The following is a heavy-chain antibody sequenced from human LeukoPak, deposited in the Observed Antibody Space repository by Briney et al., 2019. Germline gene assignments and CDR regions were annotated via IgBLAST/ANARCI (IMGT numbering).Heavy chain of an antibody. J-gene: IGHJ4*02. V-gene: IGHV3-43*02. CDR3: AKADCDSASCYTIDY. Sequence: GGSLRLSCAASGFTFGDYAMHWIRQTPGKRLEWVSLISGDDYTTSYADSVKGRFTISRENSVHSLYLQMNSLRTEDTGLYYCAKADCDSASCYTIDYWGRGTLVTVSS. CDR1: GFTFGDYA. CDR2: ISGDDYTT. D-gene: IGHD2-2*02.